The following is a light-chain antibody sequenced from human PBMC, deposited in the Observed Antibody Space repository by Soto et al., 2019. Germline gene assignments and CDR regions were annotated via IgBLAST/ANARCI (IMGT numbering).Light chain of an antibody. J-gene: IGKJ5*01. Sequence: EIVLTQSPGTLSLSPGERATLSCRASQSVSRYLAWYQQKPGQAPRLLIYDASNRATGIPVRLSGSGSGTDFTLTISSIEPEDFAVYYCQQRSNWPPITFGQGTRRRL. CDR2: DAS. CDR1: QSVSRY. CDR3: QQRSNWPPIT. V-gene: IGKV3-11*01.